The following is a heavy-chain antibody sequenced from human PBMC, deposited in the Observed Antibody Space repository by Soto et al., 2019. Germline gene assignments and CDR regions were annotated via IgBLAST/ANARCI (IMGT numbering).Heavy chain of an antibody. J-gene: IGHJ6*02. CDR3: ARGPTYYYYGLDV. CDR1: GGTFSSYA. V-gene: IGHV1-69*01. Sequence: QVLLEQSGAEVKKPGSSVKVSCKAPGGTFSSYALTWVRQAPGQGLEWMGGIIPIFGTKYAERYQGRLTIIADESTSTAYMELSSLRYEDTAVYYCARGPTYYYYGLDVWGQGTTVTVSS. CDR2: IIPIFGT.